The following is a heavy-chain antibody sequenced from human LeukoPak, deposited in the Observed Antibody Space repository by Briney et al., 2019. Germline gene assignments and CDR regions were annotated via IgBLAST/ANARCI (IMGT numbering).Heavy chain of an antibody. D-gene: IGHD2-21*02. J-gene: IGHJ4*02. V-gene: IGHV3-30*02. CDR2: IRYDGSNK. CDR1: GFTFSSYG. CDR3: AKDCGGDCYAPDC. Sequence: GGSLRLSCAASGFTFSSYGMHWVRQAPGKGLEWVAFIRYDGSNKYYTDSVKGRFTISRDNSKNTVYLQMNSLRADDTAVYYCAKDCGGDCYAPDCWGQGTLVTVSS.